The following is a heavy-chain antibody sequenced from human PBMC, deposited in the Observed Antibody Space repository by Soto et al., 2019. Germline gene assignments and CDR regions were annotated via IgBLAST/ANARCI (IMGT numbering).Heavy chain of an antibody. Sequence: ASVKVSCKVSGYTLTELSMHWVRQAPGKGLEWMGGFDPEDGETIYAQKFQGKVTMTEDTSTDTAYMELSSLRSEDTAVYYCATARLLWFGARGAFDIWGQGTMVTVSS. D-gene: IGHD3-10*01. V-gene: IGHV1-24*01. J-gene: IGHJ3*02. CDR1: GYTLTELS. CDR3: ATARLLWFGARGAFDI. CDR2: FDPEDGET.